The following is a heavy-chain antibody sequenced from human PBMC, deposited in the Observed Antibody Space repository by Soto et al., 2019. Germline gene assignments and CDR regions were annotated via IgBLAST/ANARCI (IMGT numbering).Heavy chain of an antibody. D-gene: IGHD3-22*01. CDR3: AKAPTYYYDSSGPKGDAFDI. J-gene: IGHJ3*02. CDR1: GFTFSSYA. CDR2: ISGSGGST. Sequence: GGSLRLSCAASGFTFSSYAMSWVRQAPGKGLEWVSAISGSGGSTYYADSVKGRFTISRYNSKNTLYLQMNSLRAEDTAVYYCAKAPTYYYDSSGPKGDAFDIWGQGTMVTVSS. V-gene: IGHV3-23*01.